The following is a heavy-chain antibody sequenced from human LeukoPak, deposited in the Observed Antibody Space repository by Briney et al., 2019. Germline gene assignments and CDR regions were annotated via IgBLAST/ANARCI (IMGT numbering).Heavy chain of an antibody. Sequence: GGSLRLSCAASGFTVSSNYMSWVRQAPGKGLEWVSVIYSGGSTYYADSVKGRFTISRDNSKNTLYLQMNSLRAEDTAVYHCARGYSYGLYFDYWGQGTLVTVSS. CDR2: IYSGGST. CDR3: ARGYSYGLYFDY. J-gene: IGHJ4*02. CDR1: GFTVSSNY. V-gene: IGHV3-53*01. D-gene: IGHD5-18*01.